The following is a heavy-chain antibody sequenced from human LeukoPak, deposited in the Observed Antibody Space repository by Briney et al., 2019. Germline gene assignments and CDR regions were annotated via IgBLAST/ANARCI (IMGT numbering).Heavy chain of an antibody. J-gene: IGHJ4*02. CDR1: GYTLTTYF. CDR2: ISPSGGSA. D-gene: IGHD3-22*01. V-gene: IGHV1-46*01. Sequence: ASVSVSYTASGYTLTTYFMHWVRQAPGQGLEWMGIISPSGGSATYAQKFQARVTLTKDTSTSTVYMELSSLRSEDTAVYYCARGSSGYYAPFDYWGQGTLVTVSS. CDR3: ARGSSGYYAPFDY.